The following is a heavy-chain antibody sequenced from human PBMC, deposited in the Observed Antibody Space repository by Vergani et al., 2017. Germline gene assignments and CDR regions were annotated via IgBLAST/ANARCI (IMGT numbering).Heavy chain of an antibody. CDR1: GFTFSRSW. D-gene: IGHD3-10*01. V-gene: IGHV3-7*01. Sequence: EVQLVESGGGLVQPGGSLRLSCAASGFTFSRSWMSWVRQAPGKGLEWVANIKKDGSEKYYVDSVKGRFTISRDNAKNSLYLQMNSLRAEYTAVYYCAIDSVLWFGETSFDYWGQGTLVTVSS. CDR3: AIDSVLWFGETSFDY. J-gene: IGHJ4*02. CDR2: IKKDGSEK.